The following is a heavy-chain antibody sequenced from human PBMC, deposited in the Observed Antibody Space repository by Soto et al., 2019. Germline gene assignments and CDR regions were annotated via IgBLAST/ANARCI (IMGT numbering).Heavy chain of an antibody. CDR1: GFTFSSYG. CDR3: ARDLGEEYSSGWYDY. D-gene: IGHD6-19*01. CDR2: IWYDGSNK. J-gene: IGHJ4*02. Sequence: QVQLVESGGGVVQPGRSLRLSCAASGFTFSSYGMHWVRQAPGKGLEWVAVIWYDGSNKYYADSVKGRFTISRDNSKNTLYLQMNSLRAEDTAVYYCARDLGEEYSSGWYDYWGQGTLVTVSS. V-gene: IGHV3-33*01.